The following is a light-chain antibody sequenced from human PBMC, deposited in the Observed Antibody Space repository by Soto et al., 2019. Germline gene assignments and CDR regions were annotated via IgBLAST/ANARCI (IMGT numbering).Light chain of an antibody. J-gene: IGKJ2*01. Sequence: AIRMTQSPSSFSASTGDRVTITCRASQGISSYLAWYQQKPGKAPKLLIYAASTLQSGVPSRFSGSGSGTDFTLTISCLQSEDFATYYCQQYYSYPQYTFGPGDQAGDQT. CDR1: QGISSY. V-gene: IGKV1-8*01. CDR3: QQYYSYPQYT. CDR2: AAS.